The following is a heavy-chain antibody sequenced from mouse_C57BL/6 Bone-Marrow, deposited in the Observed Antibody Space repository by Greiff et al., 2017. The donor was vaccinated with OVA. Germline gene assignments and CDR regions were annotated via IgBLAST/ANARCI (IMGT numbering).Heavy chain of an antibody. Sequence: QVQLKQSGAELARPGASVKLSCTASGYTFTSYGISWVQQRPGQGLEWIGEIYPRSGNTYYNEKFKGKATLTADKSSSTAYMELRSLTSEDSAVYVCARPGYDYLFAYWGQGTLVTVSA. CDR3: ARPGYDYLFAY. V-gene: IGHV1-81*01. D-gene: IGHD2-4*01. CDR1: GYTFTSYG. CDR2: IYPRSGNT. J-gene: IGHJ3*01.